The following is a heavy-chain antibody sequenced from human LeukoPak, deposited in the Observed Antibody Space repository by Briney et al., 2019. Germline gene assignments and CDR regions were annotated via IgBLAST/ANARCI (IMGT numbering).Heavy chain of an antibody. Sequence: HPGGSLRLSCAASEFSVGSNYMTWVRQAPGKGLEWVSLIYSGGSTYYADSVKGRFTISRDNSKNTLYLQMNSLRAEDTAVYYCARGGSSLTDYWGQGTLVTVSS. V-gene: IGHV3-66*01. D-gene: IGHD3-16*01. CDR3: ARGGSSLTDY. CDR1: EFSVGSNY. J-gene: IGHJ4*02. CDR2: IYSGGST.